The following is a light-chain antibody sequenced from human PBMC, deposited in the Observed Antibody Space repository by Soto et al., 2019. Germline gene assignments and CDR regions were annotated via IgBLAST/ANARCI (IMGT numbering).Light chain of an antibody. CDR3: QQSYSTLIT. J-gene: IGKJ5*01. CDR1: QSISSY. CDR2: AAS. V-gene: IGKV1-39*01. Sequence: DIPMTQSPSSLSASVGDRVTITCRASQSISSYLNWYQQKPGKAPKLLIYAASSVQSGVPSRFSGSGSGTDFTLTISSLQPEDFATYYCQQSYSTLITFGQGTRFEIK.